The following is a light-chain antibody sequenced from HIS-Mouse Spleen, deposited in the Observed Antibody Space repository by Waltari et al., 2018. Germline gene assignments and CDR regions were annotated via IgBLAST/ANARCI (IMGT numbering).Light chain of an antibody. Sequence: QSALTQPASVSGSPGQSITISCTGTSSDVGGYNYVSWYQQHPGKASKLMIYDVSNRPAGVSNRCSGSKSGNTASLTICGLQAEDEADYYGSSYTSSSTRVFGGGTKLTVL. CDR2: DVS. CDR3: SSYTSSSTRV. V-gene: IGLV2-14*03. CDR1: SSDVGGYNY. J-gene: IGLJ3*02.